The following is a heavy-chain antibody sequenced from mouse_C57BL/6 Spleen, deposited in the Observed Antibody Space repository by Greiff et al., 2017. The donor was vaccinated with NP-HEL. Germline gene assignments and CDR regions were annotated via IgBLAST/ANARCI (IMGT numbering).Heavy chain of an antibody. J-gene: IGHJ4*01. CDR1: GFTFSSYA. CDR2: ISDGGSYT. D-gene: IGHD2-5*01. CDR3: ARDRPLYYSNYKGYAMDY. Sequence: DVQLVESGGGLVKPGGSLKLSCAASGFTFSSYAMSWVRQTPEKRLEWVATISDGGSYTYYPDNVKGRFTISRDNAKNNLYLQMSHLKSEDTAMYYCARDRPLYYSNYKGYAMDYWGQGTSVTVSS. V-gene: IGHV5-4*01.